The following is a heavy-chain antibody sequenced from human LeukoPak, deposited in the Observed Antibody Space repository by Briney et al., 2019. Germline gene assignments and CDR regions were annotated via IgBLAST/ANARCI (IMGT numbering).Heavy chain of an antibody. CDR2: IKQDGSEK. J-gene: IGHJ3*02. CDR1: GFTFSSYW. Sequence: GGSLRLSCAASGFTFSSYWMSWVRQAPGKGLEWVANIKQDGSEKYYVDSVKGRFTISRDNAKNSLYLQMNSLRAEDTAVYYCATRGGSSWPDAFDIWGQGTMVTVSS. D-gene: IGHD6-13*01. V-gene: IGHV3-7*01. CDR3: ATRGGSSWPDAFDI.